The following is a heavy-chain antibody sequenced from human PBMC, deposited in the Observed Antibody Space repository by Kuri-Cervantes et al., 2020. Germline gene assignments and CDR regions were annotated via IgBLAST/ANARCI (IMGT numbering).Heavy chain of an antibody. Sequence: SVKVSCKASGGTFSNHVISWVRQAPGQGLEWMGGIIPFFTTTTYAKKFQGRVTITTDESTSTAYMELSSLRSEDTAVYYCAIVAGVLYNWFDPWGQGTLVTVSS. CDR2: IIPFFTTT. CDR1: GGTFSNHV. V-gene: IGHV1-69*05. D-gene: IGHD6-19*01. J-gene: IGHJ5*02. CDR3: AIVAGVLYNWFDP.